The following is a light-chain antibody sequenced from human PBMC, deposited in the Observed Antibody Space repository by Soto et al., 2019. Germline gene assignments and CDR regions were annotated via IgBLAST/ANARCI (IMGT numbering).Light chain of an antibody. CDR3: QQYGYSFWT. CDR2: SAS. Sequence: ELVLTQSPGNRSLSPGERATLSCRVGHSVSSSYLAWYQQKPGQAPRLLIYSASSRATGIPDRFSGSGSGADYTLTISRLETGDSAMYYCQQYGYSFWTFGQGTKVDIK. V-gene: IGKV3-20*01. J-gene: IGKJ1*01. CDR1: HSVSSSY.